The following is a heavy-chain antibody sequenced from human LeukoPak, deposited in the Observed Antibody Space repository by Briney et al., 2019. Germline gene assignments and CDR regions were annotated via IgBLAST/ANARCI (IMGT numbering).Heavy chain of an antibody. Sequence: RGGSLRLSCAASGFIFSNFDTHWVRQAPGKGLEYVSSINAGGGSTHYAASVKGRFTISRDAVKDTLYLQMGSVRIEDTAVYYCARGGLESPWSGYNAPDFWGQGTLVAVSS. CDR3: ARGGLESPWSGYNAPDF. D-gene: IGHD3-3*01. CDR2: INAGGGST. CDR1: GFIFSNFD. J-gene: IGHJ4*02. V-gene: IGHV3-64*02.